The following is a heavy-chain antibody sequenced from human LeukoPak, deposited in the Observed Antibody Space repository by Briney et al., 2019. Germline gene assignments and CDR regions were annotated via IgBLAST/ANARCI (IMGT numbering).Heavy chain of an antibody. D-gene: IGHD6-13*01. CDR1: GGTFSSYA. CDR2: IIPIFGTA. V-gene: IGHV1-69*01. Sequence: ASVKVSCKASGGTFSSYAISWVRQAPGQGLEWMGGIIPIFGTANYAQKFQGRVTITADESTSTAYMELSSLRPEDTAVYYCARGGAAGTVYWGQGTLVTVSS. J-gene: IGHJ4*02. CDR3: ARGGAAGTVY.